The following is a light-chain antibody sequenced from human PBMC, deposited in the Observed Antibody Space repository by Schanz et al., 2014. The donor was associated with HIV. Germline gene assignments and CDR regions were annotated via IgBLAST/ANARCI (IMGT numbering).Light chain of an antibody. CDR1: SSDIGGSDY. CDR3: SSYTSSSTYV. V-gene: IGLV2-14*03. CDR2: DVR. J-gene: IGLJ1*01. Sequence: QSALTQPASVSGSPGQSITISCSGTSSDIGGSDYLSWYQQHPGRAPKVLIYDVRDRPSGVSNRFSGSKSGNTASLTISGLQAEDEAEYFCSSYTSSSTYVFGTGTKLTVL.